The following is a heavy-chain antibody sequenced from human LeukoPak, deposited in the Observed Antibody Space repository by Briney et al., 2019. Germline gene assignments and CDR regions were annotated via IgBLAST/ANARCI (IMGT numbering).Heavy chain of an antibody. V-gene: IGHV4-34*01. J-gene: IGHJ4*02. CDR3: ARHLPPRGYSYGARLYYFDY. CDR2: INHSGST. Sequence: SETLSLTCAVYGGSFSGYYWSWLRQPPGKGLEWLGEINHSGSTNYNPSLKSRVTISVDTSKNQFSLKLSSVTAADTAVYYCARHLPPRGYSYGARLYYFDYWGQGTLVTVSS. CDR1: GGSFSGYY. D-gene: IGHD5-18*01.